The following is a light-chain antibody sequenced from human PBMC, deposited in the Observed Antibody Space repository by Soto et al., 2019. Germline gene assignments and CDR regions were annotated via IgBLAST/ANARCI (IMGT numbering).Light chain of an antibody. J-gene: IGLJ1*01. Sequence: QSALTQPASVSGSPGQSITISCTGTSSDVGGYNYVSWYQQHPGKAPKLLIYEVSNWPSGVSNRFSGSKSGNTASLTISGLQAEDEADYYCSSYTSSSPYVFGTGTKPPS. CDR3: SSYTSSSPYV. CDR2: EVS. CDR1: SSDVGGYNY. V-gene: IGLV2-14*01.